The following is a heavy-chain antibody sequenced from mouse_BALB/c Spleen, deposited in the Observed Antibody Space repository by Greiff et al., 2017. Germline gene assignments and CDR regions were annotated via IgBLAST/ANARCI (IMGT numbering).Heavy chain of an antibody. V-gene: IGHV1S137*01. J-gene: IGHJ4*01. Sequence: QLKQSGAELVRPGVSVKISCKGSGYTFTDYAMHWVKQSHAKSLEWIGVISTYYGDASYNQKFKGKATMTVDKSSSTAYMELARLTSEDSAIYYCARKEGYYAMDYWGQGTSVTVSS. CDR1: GYTFTDYA. CDR2: ISTYYGDA. CDR3: ARKEGYYAMDY.